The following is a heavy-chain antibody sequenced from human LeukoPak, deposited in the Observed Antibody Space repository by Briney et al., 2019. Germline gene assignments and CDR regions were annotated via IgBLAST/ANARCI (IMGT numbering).Heavy chain of an antibody. CDR2: MNPNSGNT. D-gene: IGHD6-6*01. J-gene: IGHJ6*03. CDR1: GYTFTNYD. CDR3: ARGGSSSSGNYYYYMDV. V-gene: IGHV1-8*01. Sequence: PTASVKVSCKASGYTFTNYDINWVRQATGQGLEWMGWMNPNSGNTGYAQKFQGRVTMTRDTSISTAYMELSRLRSDDTAVYYCARGGSSSSGNYYYYMDVWGKGTTVTVSS.